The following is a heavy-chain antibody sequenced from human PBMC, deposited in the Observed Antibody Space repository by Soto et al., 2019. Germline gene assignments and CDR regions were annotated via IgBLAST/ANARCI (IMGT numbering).Heavy chain of an antibody. D-gene: IGHD3-22*01. Sequence: PVGSLRLSCAASGFTFSSYWMSWVRQAPGKGLEWLANIKQDGSEKYYVDSVKGRFTISRDNAKNSLYLQMNSLRAEDTAVYYCARFYYDSSGYLPSPYYYYYGMDVWGQGT. V-gene: IGHV3-7*04. CDR1: GFTFSSYW. CDR3: ARFYYDSSGYLPSPYYYYYGMDV. J-gene: IGHJ6*02. CDR2: IKQDGSEK.